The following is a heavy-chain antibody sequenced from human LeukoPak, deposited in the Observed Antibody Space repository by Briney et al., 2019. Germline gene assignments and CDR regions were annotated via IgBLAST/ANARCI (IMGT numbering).Heavy chain of an antibody. D-gene: IGHD6-19*01. Sequence: PSETLSLTCTVSGGSISSYYWSWIRQPPGQGLEWLGYIYYSGSTKYNPSLKSRVTISVDTSKNQFSLKLSSVTAADTAVYYCARGIYSSGWYAWFDPWGQGTLVTVSS. CDR3: ARGIYSSGWYAWFDP. CDR2: IYYSGST. J-gene: IGHJ5*02. CDR1: GGSISSYY. V-gene: IGHV4-59*08.